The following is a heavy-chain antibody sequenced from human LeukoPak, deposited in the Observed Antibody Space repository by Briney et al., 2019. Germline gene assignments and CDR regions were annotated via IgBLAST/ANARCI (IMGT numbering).Heavy chain of an antibody. V-gene: IGHV3-30-3*01. CDR2: ISYDGSNK. CDR1: GFTFSSYA. Sequence: GGSLRLSCAASGFTFSSYAMYWVRQAPGKGLEWVAVISYDGSNKYYADSVRGRFTISRDYSKNTVYLQLNSLRADDTAVYYCVKGLCSGVSCPLDYWGQGALVTVSS. CDR3: VKGLCSGVSCPLDY. J-gene: IGHJ4*02. D-gene: IGHD2-15*01.